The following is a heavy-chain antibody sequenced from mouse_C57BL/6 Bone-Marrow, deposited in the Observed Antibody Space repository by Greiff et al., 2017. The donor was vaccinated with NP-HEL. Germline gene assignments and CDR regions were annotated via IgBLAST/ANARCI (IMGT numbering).Heavy chain of an antibody. CDR2: IYPRSGNT. J-gene: IGHJ4*01. CDR3: ARWGLKVVALYYYAMDY. Sequence: QVQLKQSGAELARPGASVKLSCKASGYTFTSYGISWVKQRTGQGLEWIGEIYPRSGNTYYNEKFKGKATLTADKSSSTAYMELRSLTSEDSAVYFCARWGLKVVALYYYAMDYWGQGTSVTVSS. V-gene: IGHV1-81*01. CDR1: GYTFTSYG. D-gene: IGHD1-3*01.